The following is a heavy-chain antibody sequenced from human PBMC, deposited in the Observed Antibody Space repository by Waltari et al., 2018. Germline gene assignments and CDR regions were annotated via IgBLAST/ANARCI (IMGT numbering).Heavy chain of an antibody. V-gene: IGHV3-33*01. CDR2: IWYDGSNK. CDR3: AREVVPAYAFDI. J-gene: IGHJ3*02. Sequence: QVQLVESGGGVVQPGRSLRLSCAASGFTFSSYGMHWVRQAPGKWMWWLAVIWYDGSNKYYADSVKCRFTISRDNSKNTLYLQMNSLRAEDTAVYYCAREVVPAYAFDIWGQGTMVTVSS. D-gene: IGHD2-2*01. CDR1: GFTFSSYG.